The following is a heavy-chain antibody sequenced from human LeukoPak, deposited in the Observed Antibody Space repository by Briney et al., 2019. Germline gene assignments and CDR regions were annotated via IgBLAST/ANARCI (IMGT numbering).Heavy chain of an antibody. V-gene: IGHV4-39*01. CDR3: ARRITGIHDYFQH. CDR1: GGSISSSSYY. J-gene: IGHJ1*01. Sequence: SETLSLTCTISGGSISSSSYYWGWIRQPPGKGLEWIGSIYYSGSTYYNPSLKSRVTISVDTSKNQFSLKLSSVTAADTAVYYCARRITGIHDYFQHWGQGTLVTVSS. CDR2: IYYSGST. D-gene: IGHD1-20*01.